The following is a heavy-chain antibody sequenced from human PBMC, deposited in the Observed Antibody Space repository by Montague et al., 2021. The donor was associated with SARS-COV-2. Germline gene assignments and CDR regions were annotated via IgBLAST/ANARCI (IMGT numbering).Heavy chain of an antibody. Sequence: SETLSLTCTVSGGSISSSNYYWGWIRQPPGKGLEWIGHMYYSGSTYYNPSLKSRVTISIDTSKNQFSLKLSSVTAADTAVYYCARDDIVLQGVTKGMDVWGQGTLVTVSS. CDR3: ARDDIVLQGVTKGMDV. D-gene: IGHD3-10*01. CDR2: MYYSGST. V-gene: IGHV4-39*07. CDR1: GGSISSSNYY. J-gene: IGHJ4*02.